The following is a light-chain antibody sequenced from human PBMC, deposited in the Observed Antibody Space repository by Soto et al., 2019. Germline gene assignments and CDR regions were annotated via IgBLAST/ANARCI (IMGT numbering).Light chain of an antibody. V-gene: IGKV3-15*01. CDR1: QSVSSN. CDR2: GAS. Sequence: EIVMTQSPATLSVSPGERATLSCRASQSVSSNLAWYQQKPGQAPRLLIYGASTRATGIPARFSGSGSGTEFTLTISSLQSEDFATYYCLQHNSYPLTFGPGTKVDIK. CDR3: LQHNSYPLT. J-gene: IGKJ3*01.